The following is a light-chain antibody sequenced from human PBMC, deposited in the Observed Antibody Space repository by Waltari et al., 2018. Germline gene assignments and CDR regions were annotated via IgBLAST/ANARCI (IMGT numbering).Light chain of an antibody. CDR3: MQATHLYT. Sequence: VTLGQPASISCRSRQSLVTSDGNTYLNWYQQRSGQSPRRLIYKVSNRDSGVPDRFSGSGSGSDFTLKISRVEAEDVGVYYCMQATHLYTFGQGTKLEIK. CDR2: KVS. J-gene: IGKJ2*01. V-gene: IGKV2-30*01. CDR1: QSLVTSDGNTY.